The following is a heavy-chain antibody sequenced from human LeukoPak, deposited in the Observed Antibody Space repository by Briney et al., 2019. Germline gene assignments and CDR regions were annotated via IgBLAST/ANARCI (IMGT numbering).Heavy chain of an antibody. CDR2: IKKDGSEK. J-gene: IGHJ4*02. CDR3: ARDSATTDFDY. CDR1: GFTFSSYW. Sequence: GGSLRLSCAASGFTFSSYWMSWVRQAPGKGLEWMANIKKDGSEKYYVDSVKDRFTISRDNAKNSLYLQMNSLRAEDTAVYYCARDSATTDFDYWGQGSLVTVSS. V-gene: IGHV3-7*01. D-gene: IGHD1-14*01.